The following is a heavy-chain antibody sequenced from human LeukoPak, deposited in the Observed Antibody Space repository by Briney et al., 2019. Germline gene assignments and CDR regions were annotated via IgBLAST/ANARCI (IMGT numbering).Heavy chain of an antibody. CDR3: ARGPTYGDYTRYYGMDV. CDR2: INPNSGGT. J-gene: IGHJ6*02. D-gene: IGHD4-17*01. CDR1: GYTFTGYY. V-gene: IGHV1-2*04. Sequence: ASVKVSCKASGYTFTGYYMHWVRQAPGQGLEWMGWINPNSGGTNYAQKFQGWVTMTRDTSISTAYMGLSRLRSDDTAVYYCARGPTYGDYTRYYGMDVWGQGTTVTVSS.